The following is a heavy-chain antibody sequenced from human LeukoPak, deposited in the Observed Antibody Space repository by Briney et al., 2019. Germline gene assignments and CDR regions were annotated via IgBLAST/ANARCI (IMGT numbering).Heavy chain of an antibody. D-gene: IGHD6-19*01. J-gene: IGHJ3*02. CDR2: IKQDGSEK. V-gene: IGHV3-7*01. Sequence: GGSLRLSCAASGFTFSSYWMSWVRQAPGKGLEWVANIKQDGSEKYYVDSVKGRFTISRDNAKNTLYLQMNSLRAEDTAVYYCVSSEWYAAFDIWGQGTMVTLSS. CDR3: VSSEWYAAFDI. CDR1: GFTFSSYW.